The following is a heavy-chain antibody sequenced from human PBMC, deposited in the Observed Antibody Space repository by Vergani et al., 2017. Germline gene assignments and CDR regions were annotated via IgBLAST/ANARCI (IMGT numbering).Heavy chain of an antibody. CDR2: TRYDGNNK. J-gene: IGHJ5*02. V-gene: IGHV3-33*01. D-gene: IGHD1-14*01. Sequence: QVQLVESGGGVVQPGRSLRLSCAASGFTFNPYGMHWVRQAPGKGLEWVAVTRYDGNNKQYADSVKGRFTISRDNSKSTMYLQMNSLRDEDTGVYYCARELRFLYNRFGPLGQGTLVNVSS. CDR1: GFTFNPYG. CDR3: ARELRFLYNRFGP.